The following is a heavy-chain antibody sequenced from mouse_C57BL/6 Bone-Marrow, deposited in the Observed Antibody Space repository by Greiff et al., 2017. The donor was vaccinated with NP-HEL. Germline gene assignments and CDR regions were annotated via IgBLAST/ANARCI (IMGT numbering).Heavy chain of an antibody. CDR1: GYSFTGYF. CDR3: LYDYDDYYAMDY. V-gene: IGHV1-20*01. D-gene: IGHD2-4*01. CDR2: INPYNGDT. J-gene: IGHJ4*01. Sequence: EVQLQQSGPELVKPGDSVKISCKASGYSFTGYFMNWVMQSHGKSLEWIGRINPYNGDTFYNQKFKGKATLTVDKSSSTAHMELRSLTSEDSAVYYCLYDYDDYYAMDYWGQGTSVTVSS.